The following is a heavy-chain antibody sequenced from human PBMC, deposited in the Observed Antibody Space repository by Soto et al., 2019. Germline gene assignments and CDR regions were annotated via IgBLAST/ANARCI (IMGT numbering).Heavy chain of an antibody. CDR2: IKQDGSEK. D-gene: IGHD3-10*01. CDR1: GFTFSSYW. CDR3: ARGVGWFGELLGGYYFDY. Sequence: GGSLRLSCAASGFTFSSYWMSWVRQAPGKGLEWVANIKQDGSEKYYVDSVKGRFTISRDNAKNSLYLQMNSLRAEDTAVYYCARGVGWFGELLGGYYFDYWGQGTLVXVSS. J-gene: IGHJ4*02. V-gene: IGHV3-7*01.